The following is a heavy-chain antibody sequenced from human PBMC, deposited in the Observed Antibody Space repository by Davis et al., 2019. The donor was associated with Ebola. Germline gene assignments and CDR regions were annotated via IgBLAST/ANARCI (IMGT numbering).Heavy chain of an antibody. CDR2: ISSSSTTI. D-gene: IGHD3-10*01. J-gene: IGHJ4*02. V-gene: IGHV3-48*02. CDR3: ARAGMVQGIITKWDGY. CDR1: GFTFSRNS. Sequence: GESLKISCVASGFTFSRNSMNWVRQAPGKGLEWVSYISSSSTTIYYADSVKGRFTISRDNAKNALYLQMNSLRDEDTAVYYCARAGMVQGIITKWDGYWGQGTLVTVPS.